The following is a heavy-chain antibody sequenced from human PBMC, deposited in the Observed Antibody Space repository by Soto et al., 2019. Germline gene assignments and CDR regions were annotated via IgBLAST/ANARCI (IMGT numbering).Heavy chain of an antibody. J-gene: IGHJ5*02. CDR2: INHTGST. CDR3: ARGPNWFDP. Sequence: SETLSLTCTVSGGSISSGGYYWSWIRQHPGTGLEWIGEINHTGSTNYNPSLKSRVTISVDTSKNQFSLKLSSVTAADTAVYYCARGPNWFDPWGQGTLVTVSS. CDR1: GGSISSGGYY. V-gene: IGHV4-61*08. D-gene: IGHD2-8*01.